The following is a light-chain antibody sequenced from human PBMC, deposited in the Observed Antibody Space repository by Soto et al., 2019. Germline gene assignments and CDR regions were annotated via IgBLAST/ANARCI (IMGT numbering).Light chain of an antibody. CDR1: QSVSTF. CDR2: NAS. Sequence: EIVLTQSPATLSLSPGERAILSCRASQSVSTFLAWFQQKPGQPPRLLIYNASNRTTGIPARFSGSGSGTDFTLTINRLEPEDFAVYYCQQYGSSITFGQGTRLEIK. J-gene: IGKJ5*01. V-gene: IGKV3-11*01. CDR3: QQYGSSIT.